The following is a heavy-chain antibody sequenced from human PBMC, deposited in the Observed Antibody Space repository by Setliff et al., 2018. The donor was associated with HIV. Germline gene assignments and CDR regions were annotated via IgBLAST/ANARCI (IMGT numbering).Heavy chain of an antibody. CDR2: ISSSGSYI. CDR1: GFTFIDYA. CDR3: ARSRSTRDAFDT. Sequence: PVGSLRLSCATSGFTFIDYALNWVRQAPGGGLEWVSSISSSGSYIYYAGSLKGRFTISRDNARNSLYLDMNTLRAEDTALYYCARSRSTRDAFDTWGQGTMVTVSS. V-gene: IGHV3-21*01. J-gene: IGHJ3*02. D-gene: IGHD2-2*01.